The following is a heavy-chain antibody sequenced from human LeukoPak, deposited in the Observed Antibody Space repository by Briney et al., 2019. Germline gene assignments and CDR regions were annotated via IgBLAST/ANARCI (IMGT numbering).Heavy chain of an antibody. V-gene: IGHV3-23*01. D-gene: IGHD5-24*01. CDR3: AKDIQLSA. J-gene: IGHJ3*01. Sequence: GGSLRLSCAVSGLTFRDAAMTWVRQAPGKGLEWVSLISSSGNNAYYADSVKGRFTISRDNSKHPLSLQINSLRFEDTAIDNSAKDIQLSAWGLGTMVTVSS. CDR1: GLTFRDAA. CDR2: ISSSGNNA.